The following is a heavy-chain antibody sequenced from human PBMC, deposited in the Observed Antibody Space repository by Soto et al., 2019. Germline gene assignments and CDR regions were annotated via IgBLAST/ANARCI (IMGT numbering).Heavy chain of an antibody. CDR1: GYTFTSYG. Sequence: QVQLVQSGAEVKKPGASVKVSCKASGYTFTSYGISWVRQAPGQGLEWMGWISAYNGNTNYAQKLQGRVTMTTDTSTSTAYMELRSLRSDDTAVYYCAREMSHYDSSGYYHQPFDYWGQGTLVTVSS. D-gene: IGHD3-22*01. V-gene: IGHV1-18*01. CDR2: ISAYNGNT. CDR3: AREMSHYDSSGYYHQPFDY. J-gene: IGHJ4*02.